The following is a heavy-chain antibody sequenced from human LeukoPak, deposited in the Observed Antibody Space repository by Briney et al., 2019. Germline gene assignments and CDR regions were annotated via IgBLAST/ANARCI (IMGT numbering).Heavy chain of an antibody. CDR2: LSGSGGGT. J-gene: IGHJ4*02. CDR3: AKRGVVIRVILVGFHKEAYYFDT. CDR1: GITLSNYG. D-gene: IGHD3-10*01. V-gene: IGHV3-23*01. Sequence: GGSLRLSCAVSGITLSNYGMSWVRQAPGKGLEWVAGLSGSGGGTNYADSVKGRFTISRDNAKNTLYLQMNSLRAEDTAVYFCAKRGVVIRVILVGFHKEAYYFDTWGQGALVTVSS.